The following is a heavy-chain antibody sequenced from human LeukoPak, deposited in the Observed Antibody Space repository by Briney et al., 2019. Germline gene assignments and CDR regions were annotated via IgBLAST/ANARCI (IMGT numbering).Heavy chain of an antibody. V-gene: IGHV4-34*01. CDR1: GGSFSGYY. CDR2: INHSGST. J-gene: IGHJ4*02. CDR3: ARTLIRYSEFDY. Sequence: SETLSLTCAVYGGSFSGYYWSWIRQPPGKGLEWIGEINHSGSTNYNPSLKSRVTISVDTSKNQFSLKLSSVTAADTAVYYCARTLIRYSEFDYRGQGTLVTVSS. D-gene: IGHD5-18*01.